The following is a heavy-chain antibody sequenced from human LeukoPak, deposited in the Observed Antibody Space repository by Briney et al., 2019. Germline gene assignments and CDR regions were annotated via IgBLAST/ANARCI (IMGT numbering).Heavy chain of an antibody. CDR2: IYHSGGT. D-gene: IGHD2-15*01. V-gene: IGHV4-38-2*01. J-gene: IGHJ6*04. CDR1: GYSISSGYY. Sequence: SETLSLTCAVSGYSISSGYYWGWIRQPPGKGLEWIGSIYHSGGTYYNPSLKSRVTISVDTSKNQFSLKLSSVTAADTAVYYCARVVMCGNGGSCYQSYYYYYGMDVWGKGTTVTVSS. CDR3: ARVVMCGNGGSCYQSYYYYYGMDV.